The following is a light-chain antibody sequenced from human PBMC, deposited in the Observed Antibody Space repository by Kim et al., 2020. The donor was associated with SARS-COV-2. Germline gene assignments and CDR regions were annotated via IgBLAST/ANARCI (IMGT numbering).Light chain of an antibody. V-gene: IGLV3-19*01. J-gene: IGLJ3*02. CDR2: GKN. CDR3: NSRDSSGNHPWV. CDR1: SLRSYY. Sequence: SSELTQDPAVSVALGQTVRITCQGDSLRSYYASWYQQKPGQAPVLVIYGKNNRPSGIPDRFSGSSSGNTAYLTITGAQAEAEADYYCNSRDSSGNHPWVF.